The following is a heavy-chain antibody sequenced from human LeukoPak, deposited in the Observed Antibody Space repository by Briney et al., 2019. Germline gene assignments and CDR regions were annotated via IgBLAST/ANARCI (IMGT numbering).Heavy chain of an antibody. CDR3: ARHLSLRSAFDY. J-gene: IGHJ4*02. Sequence: PSETLSLTCTVSGVSISSYYWSWIRQPPGKGLEWIGYIYYSGSTNYNPSLKSRVTISVDTSKSQFSLKLSSVTAADTAVYYCARHLSLRSAFDYWGQGTLVTVSS. V-gene: IGHV4-59*08. D-gene: IGHD3-3*01. CDR2: IYYSGST. CDR1: GVSISSYY.